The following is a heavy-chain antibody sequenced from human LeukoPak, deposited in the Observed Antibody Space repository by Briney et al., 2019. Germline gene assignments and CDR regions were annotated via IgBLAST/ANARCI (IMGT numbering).Heavy chain of an antibody. CDR2: ISGSGDST. Sequence: PGGSLRLSCAASGFTFSTYGMSWVRQAPGKGLAWVSGISGSGDSTYYADSVRGRFTISRDNSKNTLFLQMNSLRAEDTAVYYCAITTRAGQWGQGTLVTVSS. J-gene: IGHJ4*02. CDR1: GFTFSTYG. D-gene: IGHD1-1*01. CDR3: AITTRAGQ. V-gene: IGHV3-23*01.